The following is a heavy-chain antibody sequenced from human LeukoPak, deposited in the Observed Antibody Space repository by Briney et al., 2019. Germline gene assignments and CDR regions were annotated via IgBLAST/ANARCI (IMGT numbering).Heavy chain of an antibody. V-gene: IGHV3-23*01. CDR3: ATTPNRLRSYFDY. D-gene: IGHD4-17*01. CDR1: GGSIGSSNW. CDR2: VSYTGSST. J-gene: IGHJ4*02. Sequence: PSGTLSLTCAVSGGSIGSSNWWSWVRQPPGKGLEWVSTVSYTGSSTYYADSVKGRFAISRDNSKNTLYLQMNSLRAEDTAVYYCATTPNRLRSYFDYWGQGTLVTVSS.